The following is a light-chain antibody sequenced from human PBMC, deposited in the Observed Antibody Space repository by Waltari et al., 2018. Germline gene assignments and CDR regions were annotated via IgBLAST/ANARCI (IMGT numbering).Light chain of an antibody. V-gene: IGLV2-14*03. Sequence: QSALSQPASVSGSPGQSITISCTGNSSDVGGFNHVSWYQQLPGKVPKLIIFDVTSRPAGVLSRFSGYKSDNTASLTISGLQADDEAEYFCGSYVSSSTFVFGSGTKVTVL. CDR2: DVT. CDR3: GSYVSSSTFV. J-gene: IGLJ1*01. CDR1: SSDVGGFNH.